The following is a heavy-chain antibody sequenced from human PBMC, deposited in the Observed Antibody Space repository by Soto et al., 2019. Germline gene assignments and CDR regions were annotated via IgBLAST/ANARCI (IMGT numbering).Heavy chain of an antibody. J-gene: IGHJ6*02. V-gene: IGHV1-2*02. CDR2: INPNSGGT. D-gene: IGHD2-15*01. CDR3: ARAIVVVAATVGYYYYGMDV. Sequence: ASVKVSCKASGYTFTGYYMHWVRQAPGQGLEWMGWINPNSGGTNYAQKFQGRVTMTRDTSISTAYMELSRLRSDDTAVHYCARAIVVVAATVGYYYYGMDVWGQGTTVTVSS. CDR1: GYTFTGYY.